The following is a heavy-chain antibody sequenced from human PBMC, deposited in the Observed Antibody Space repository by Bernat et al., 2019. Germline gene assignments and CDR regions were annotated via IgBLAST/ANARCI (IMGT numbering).Heavy chain of an antibody. V-gene: IGHV4-34*01. Sequence: QVQLQQWGAGLLKPSETLSLTCAVYGGSFSGYYWSWIRQPPGKGLEWIGEINHGGSTNHNPSLKSRVTISVDTSKTQISLKLSSVTAAATAVYYCASASPLFFGVVKNNYYYGMDVWGQGTTVTVSS. CDR3: ASASPLFFGVVKNNYYYGMDV. CDR1: GGSFSGYY. D-gene: IGHD3-3*01. J-gene: IGHJ6*02. CDR2: INHGGST.